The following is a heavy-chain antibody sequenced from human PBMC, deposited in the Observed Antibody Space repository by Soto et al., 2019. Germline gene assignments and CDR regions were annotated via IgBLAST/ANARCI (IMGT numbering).Heavy chain of an antibody. CDR2: ISAYNGNT. CDR1: GYTFTSYG. Sequence: QVQLVQSGAEVKKPGASVKVSCKASGYTFTSYGISWVRQAPGQGLEWMGWISAYNGNTNYAQKLQGRVTMTTDTSTSTAYMELRSLRSDDTAVYYCARSSHYDFWSGYQKHIDYWGQGTLVTVSS. D-gene: IGHD3-3*01. CDR3: ARSSHYDFWSGYQKHIDY. V-gene: IGHV1-18*01. J-gene: IGHJ4*02.